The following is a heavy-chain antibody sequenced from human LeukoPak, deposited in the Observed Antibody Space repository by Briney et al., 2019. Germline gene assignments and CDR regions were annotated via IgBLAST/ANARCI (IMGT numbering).Heavy chain of an antibody. CDR2: ISAYNGNT. D-gene: IGHD1-1*01. V-gene: IGHV1-18*01. J-gene: IGHJ6*03. Sequence: EVSVTVSCTASGYTFTSYGISWVRQAPGQGLEWMGWISAYNGNTNYAQKLQGRVTMTTDTSTSTAYMELRSLRSDDTAVYYCARDLPEGTTGTVRFYYYYYMDVWGKGTTVTISS. CDR1: GYTFTSYG. CDR3: ARDLPEGTTGTVRFYYYYYMDV.